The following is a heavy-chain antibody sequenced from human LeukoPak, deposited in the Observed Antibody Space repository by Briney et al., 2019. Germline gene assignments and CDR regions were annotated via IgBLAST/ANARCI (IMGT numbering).Heavy chain of an antibody. CDR2: ISSSSYT. V-gene: IGHV3-11*05. D-gene: IGHD3-10*01. CDR3: ARDPSNYYGSGSYCDY. J-gene: IGHJ4*02. CDR1: GFTFSDYY. Sequence: GGSLRLSCAASGFTFSDYYMSWIRQAPGKGLEWVSYISSSSYTNYADSVKGRFTISRDNAKNSLYLQMNSLRAEDTAVYYCARDPSNYYGSGSYCDYWGQGTLVTVSS.